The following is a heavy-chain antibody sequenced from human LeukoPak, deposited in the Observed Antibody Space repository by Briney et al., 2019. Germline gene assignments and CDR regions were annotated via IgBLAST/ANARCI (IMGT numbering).Heavy chain of an antibody. D-gene: IGHD1-14*01. V-gene: IGHV1-69*04. J-gene: IGHJ5*02. CDR2: ITPILGIA. Sequence: GASVKVSCKASGGTFGSYGISWVRQAPGQGLEWMGRITPILGIANYAQKFQGRVTITADKSTSTAYMELSSLRSEDTAVYYCAPSRVTRYPWGQGTLVTVSS. CDR3: APSRVTRYP. CDR1: GGTFGSYG.